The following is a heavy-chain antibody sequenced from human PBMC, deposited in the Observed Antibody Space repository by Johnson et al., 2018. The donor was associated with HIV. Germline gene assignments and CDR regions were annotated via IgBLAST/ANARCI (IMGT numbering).Heavy chain of an antibody. V-gene: IGHV3-30-3*01. J-gene: IGHJ3*02. CDR1: AFTFSSYA. Sequence: QMLLVESGGGVVQPGRSLRLSCAASAFTFSSYAMHWVRQAPGKGLEWVAVISYDGSNKYYADSVKGRFTISRDNSKNTLYLQMNSLRVEDTAVYHCARGRRPWELHGFNAFDTWGQGTMVIVSS. D-gene: IGHD1-26*01. CDR2: ISYDGSNK. CDR3: ARGRRPWELHGFNAFDT.